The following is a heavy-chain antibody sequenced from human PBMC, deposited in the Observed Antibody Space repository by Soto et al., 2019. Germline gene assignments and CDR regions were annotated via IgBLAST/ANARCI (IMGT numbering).Heavy chain of an antibody. D-gene: IGHD2-21*02. CDR3: ATLGEPYRPVVTPRYFQH. Sequence: QVQLQESGPGLVKPSQTLSLTCTVSGGSISSGGYYWSWIRQHPGKGLEWIGYIYYSGSTYYNPSLKSRVTISVDTSKIQFSLKLSSVTAADTAVYYCATLGEPYRPVVTPRYFQHWGQGTLVTVSS. CDR2: IYYSGST. CDR1: GGSISSGGYY. J-gene: IGHJ1*01. V-gene: IGHV4-31*03.